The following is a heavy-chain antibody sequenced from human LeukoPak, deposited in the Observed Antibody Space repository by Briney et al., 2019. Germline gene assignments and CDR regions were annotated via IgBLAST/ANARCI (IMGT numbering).Heavy chain of an antibody. J-gene: IGHJ4*02. V-gene: IGHV4-34*01. CDR1: GGSFSGYY. D-gene: IGHD6-13*01. CDR2: INHNGRT. Sequence: SETLSLTCAVSGGSFSGYYWTWIRQPPGKGLEWIGEINHNGRTNYNPSLKSRVIMSVDTSKNQFSLKLSSVTAADTAVYYCARQGEDSSSLEYWGQGTLVTVSS. CDR3: ARQGEDSSSLEY.